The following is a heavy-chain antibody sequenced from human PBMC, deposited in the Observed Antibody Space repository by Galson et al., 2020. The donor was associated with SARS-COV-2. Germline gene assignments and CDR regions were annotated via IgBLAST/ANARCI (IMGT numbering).Heavy chain of an antibody. CDR3: ARDRNIVVVPAAIPRYYYYGMDV. V-gene: IGHV1-18*01. Sequence: ASVKVSCKASGYTFTSYGISWVRQAPGQGLEWMGWISAYNGNTNYAQKLQGRVTMTTDTSTSTAYMELRSLRSDDTAVYYCARDRNIVVVPAAIPRYYYYGMDVWGQGTTVTVSS. J-gene: IGHJ6*02. CDR2: ISAYNGNT. D-gene: IGHD2-2*01. CDR1: GYTFTSYG.